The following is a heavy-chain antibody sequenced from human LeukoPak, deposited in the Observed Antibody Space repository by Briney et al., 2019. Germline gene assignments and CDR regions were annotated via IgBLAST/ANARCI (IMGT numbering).Heavy chain of an antibody. CDR1: GYTFTSYG. CDR2: ISAYNGNT. J-gene: IGHJ6*03. D-gene: IGHD2-2*01. V-gene: IGHV1-18*01. Sequence: ASVKVSCKASGYTFTSYGISWVRQAPGQGLEWMGWISAYNGNTNYAQKLQGRVTMTTDTSTSTAYMELRSLRSDDTAVYYCARRTFGVVPAAPPYYYYYMDVWGKGTTVTVSS. CDR3: ARRTFGVVPAAPPYYYYYMDV.